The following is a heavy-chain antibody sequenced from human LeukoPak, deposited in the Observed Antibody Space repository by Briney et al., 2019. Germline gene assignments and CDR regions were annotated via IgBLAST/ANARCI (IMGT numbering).Heavy chain of an antibody. CDR2: IYYSGST. CDR3: ARDLPYYDFWSGHSWFDP. Sequence: PSETLSLTCTVSGGSISSSSYYWGWIRQPPGKGLEWIGSIYYSGSTYYNPSLKSRVTMSVDTSKNQFSLKLSSVTAADTAVYYCARDLPYYDFWSGHSWFDPWGQGTLVTVSS. CDR1: GGSISSSSYY. J-gene: IGHJ5*02. D-gene: IGHD3-3*01. V-gene: IGHV4-39*07.